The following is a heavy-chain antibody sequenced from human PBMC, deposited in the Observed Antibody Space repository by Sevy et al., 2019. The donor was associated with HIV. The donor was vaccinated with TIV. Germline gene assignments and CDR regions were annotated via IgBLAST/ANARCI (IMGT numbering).Heavy chain of an antibody. J-gene: IGHJ6*02. CDR2: IKQDGSEK. D-gene: IGHD4-17*01. V-gene: IGHV3-7*01. CDR1: GFSFSWYW. Sequence: GGSLRLSCAASGFSFSWYWMSWVRQTPEKGLEWVANIKQDGSEKNYVDSVKGRFIVSRDNAKNSLFLQMNSLRVEDTAVYYCAREGSYGDYMLSYYYGMDVWGQGTTVTVSS. CDR3: AREGSYGDYMLSYYYGMDV.